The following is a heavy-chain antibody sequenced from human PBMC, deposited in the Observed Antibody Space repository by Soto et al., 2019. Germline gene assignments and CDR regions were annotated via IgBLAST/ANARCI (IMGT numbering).Heavy chain of an antibody. V-gene: IGHV3-53*01. CDR1: GFTVSSNY. J-gene: IGHJ6*02. CDR3: ARPMERLGRYYYYGMDV. CDR2: IYSGGST. Sequence: PGGSLRLSCAASGFTVSSNYMSWVRQAPGKGLEWVSVIYSGGSTYYADSVKGRFTISRDNSKNTLYLQMNSLRAEDTAVYYCARPMERLGRYYYYGMDVWGQGTTVTVSS. D-gene: IGHD6-25*01.